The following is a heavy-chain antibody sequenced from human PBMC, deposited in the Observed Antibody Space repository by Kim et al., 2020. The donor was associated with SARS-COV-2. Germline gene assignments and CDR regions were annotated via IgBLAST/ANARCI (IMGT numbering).Heavy chain of an antibody. J-gene: IGHJ6*03. V-gene: IGHV3-30*18. Sequence: GGSLRLSCAASGFTFSSYGTHWVRQAPGKGLEWAAVISYDGSNKYYADSVKGRFTISRDNSKNTLYLQMNSLRAEDTAVYYCAKDQAARDTYYYYYMDVWGKGTTVTVSS. CDR3: AKDQAARDTYYYYYMDV. CDR1: GFTFSSYG. D-gene: IGHD6-6*01. CDR2: ISYDGSNK.